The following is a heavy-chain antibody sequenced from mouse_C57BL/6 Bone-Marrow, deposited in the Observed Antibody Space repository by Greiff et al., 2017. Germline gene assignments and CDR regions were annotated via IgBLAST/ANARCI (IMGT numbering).Heavy chain of an antibody. V-gene: IGHV14-4*01. J-gene: IGHJ4*01. Sequence: EVQLQQSGAELVRPGASVKLSCTASGFNIKDDYMHWVKQRPEQGLEWIGWIDPENGDTEYASKFQGKATITADTSSNTAYLQLSSLPSEDTAVYYCTYYAMDYWGQGTSVTVSS. CDR3: TYYAMDY. CDR2: IDPENGDT. CDR1: GFNIKDDY.